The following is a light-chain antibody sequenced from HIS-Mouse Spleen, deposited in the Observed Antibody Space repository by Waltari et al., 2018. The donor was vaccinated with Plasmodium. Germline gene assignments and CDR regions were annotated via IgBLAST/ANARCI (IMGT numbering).Light chain of an antibody. V-gene: IGLV5-37*01. Sequence: QPVLTQPPSSSASPGESARLTCTLPSDINVGSYNIYWYQQKQGSPPRYLLSYSQDSDKGQGSGVPSRFSGSKDASANTGILLISGLQSEDEADYYCMIWPSNASGVFGGGTKLTVL. J-gene: IGLJ3*02. CDR3: MIWPSNASGV. CDR1: SDINVGSYN. CDR2: YSQDSDK.